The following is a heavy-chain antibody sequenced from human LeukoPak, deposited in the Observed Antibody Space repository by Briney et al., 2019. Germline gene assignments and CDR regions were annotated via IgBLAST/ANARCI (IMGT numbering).Heavy chain of an antibody. CDR1: GGSISSGGYS. CDR3: ARTPTAYYFDY. V-gene: IGHV4-30-2*01. CDR2: IYHSGST. J-gene: IGHJ4*02. Sequence: SETLSLTCAVSGGSISSGGYSWSWIRQPPGKGLEWIGYIYHSGSTYYNPSLKSRVTISVDRSENQFSLKLSSVTAADTAVYYCARTPTAYYFDYWGQGTLVTSPQ. D-gene: IGHD2-15*01.